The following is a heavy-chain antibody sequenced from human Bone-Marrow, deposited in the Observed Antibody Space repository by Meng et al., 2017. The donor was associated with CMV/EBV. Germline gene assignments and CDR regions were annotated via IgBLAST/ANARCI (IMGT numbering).Heavy chain of an antibody. CDR3: ARVRSSSWSVTTGAFDI. V-gene: IGHV1-69*05. Sequence: TFTSYGISWVRQAPGQGLEWMGGIIPIFGTANYAQKFQGRVTITTDESTSTAYMELSSLRSEDTAVYYCARVRSSSWSVTTGAFDIWGQGTMVTVSS. D-gene: IGHD6-13*01. J-gene: IGHJ3*02. CDR2: IIPIFGTA. CDR1: TFTSYG.